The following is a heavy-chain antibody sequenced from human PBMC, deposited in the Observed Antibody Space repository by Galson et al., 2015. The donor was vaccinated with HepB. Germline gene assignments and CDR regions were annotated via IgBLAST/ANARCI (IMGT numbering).Heavy chain of an antibody. CDR2: IKTKADGGTT. CDR3: SADRRAVVGVELWWKSTFDF. CDR1: GFTFSNVW. V-gene: IGHV3-15*01. D-gene: IGHD2-21*01. J-gene: IGHJ4*02. Sequence: SLRLSCAASGFTFSNVWMSWVRQAPGKGLEWVGRIKTKADGGTTEYAAPLKGGFTISRDDLKSTLYLQMNSLRIEDTAVYYCSADRRAVVGVELWWKSTFDFWGQGTLVAVSS.